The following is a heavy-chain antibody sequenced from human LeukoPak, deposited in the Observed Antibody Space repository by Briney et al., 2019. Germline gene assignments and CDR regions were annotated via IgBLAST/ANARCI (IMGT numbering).Heavy chain of an antibody. Sequence: SETLPLTCTVSGGSISSYYWSWIRQPPGKGLEWIGYIYYSGSTNYNPSLKSRVTISVDTSKNQFSLKLSSVTAADTAVYYCARSGGIPSNVDYWGQGTLVTVSS. CDR3: ARSGGIPSNVDY. CDR1: GGSISSYY. CDR2: IYYSGST. D-gene: IGHD3-16*01. V-gene: IGHV4-59*08. J-gene: IGHJ4*02.